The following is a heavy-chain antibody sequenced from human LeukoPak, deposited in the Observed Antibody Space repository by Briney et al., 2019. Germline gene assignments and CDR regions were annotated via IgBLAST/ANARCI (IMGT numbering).Heavy chain of an antibody. D-gene: IGHD2-2*01. Sequence: SETLSLTCTVSGGSISSSSYYWGWIRQPPGKGLEWIGSIYYSGSTYYNPSLKSRVTISVDTSKNQFSLKLSSVTAADTAVYYCARDTGPSGTAFDYWGQGILVTVSS. J-gene: IGHJ4*02. CDR2: IYYSGST. CDR1: GGSISSSSYY. V-gene: IGHV4-39*02. CDR3: ARDTGPSGTAFDY.